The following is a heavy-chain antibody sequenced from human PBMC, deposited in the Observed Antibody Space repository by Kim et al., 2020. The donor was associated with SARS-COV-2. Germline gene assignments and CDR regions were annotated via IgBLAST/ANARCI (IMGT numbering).Heavy chain of an antibody. V-gene: IGHV4-34*01. CDR3: ARGRAGVVPAPVLGLGPFYDYYAMDV. J-gene: IGHJ6*02. CDR1: GGSFSDYN. CDR2: INHSGST. Sequence: ETLSLTCAVYGGSFSDYNWSWIRQPPGKGLEWIGEINHSGSTSHSPSLRGRVTISVDTSKSQFSLRLKSMTAADTAVYYCARGRAGVVPAPVLGLGPFYDYYAMDVWGQGTAVAV. D-gene: IGHD2-2*02.